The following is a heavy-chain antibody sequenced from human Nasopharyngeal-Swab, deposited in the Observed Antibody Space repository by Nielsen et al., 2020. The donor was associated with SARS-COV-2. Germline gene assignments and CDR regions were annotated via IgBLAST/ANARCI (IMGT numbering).Heavy chain of an antibody. Sequence: SETLSLTCAVYGGSFSGYYWSWIRQPPGKGLEWIGEINHSGSTNYNPSLKSRVTISVDTSKNQFSLKLSSVTAADTAVYYCARGRTYYYGSGNIDYWGQGTLVTVSS. D-gene: IGHD3-10*01. CDR3: ARGRTYYYGSGNIDY. CDR2: INHSGST. J-gene: IGHJ4*02. V-gene: IGHV4-34*01. CDR1: GGSFSGYY.